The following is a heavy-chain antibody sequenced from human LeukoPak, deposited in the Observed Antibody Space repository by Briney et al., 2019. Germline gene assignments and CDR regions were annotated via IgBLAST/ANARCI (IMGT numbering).Heavy chain of an antibody. V-gene: IGHV3-23*01. Sequence: PGGSLRLSCEASGFTFSTFAMIWVRQPPGKGLEWVSSIFPSGGEIHYADSVRGRFTISRDNSKSTLSLQMNSLRAEDTAIYYCATYRQVLLSFESWDQVTRVNVAS. D-gene: IGHD2/OR15-2a*01. CDR2: IFPSGGEI. CDR3: ATYRQVLLSFES. J-gene: IGHJ5*01. CDR1: GFTFSTFA.